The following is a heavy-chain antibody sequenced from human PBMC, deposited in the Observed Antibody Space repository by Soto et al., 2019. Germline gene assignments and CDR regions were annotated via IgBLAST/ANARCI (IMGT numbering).Heavy chain of an antibody. CDR1: GYTFTSYG. Sequence: ASVKVSCKASGYTFTSYGISWVRQAPGQGLEWMGWISAYNGNTNYAQKLQGRVTMTTDTSTSTAYMELRSLRSDDTAVYYCARTTYYYDSSGYYYREEFDYWGQGTQVTVSS. CDR2: ISAYNGNT. J-gene: IGHJ4*02. CDR3: ARTTYYYDSSGYYYREEFDY. V-gene: IGHV1-18*04. D-gene: IGHD3-22*01.